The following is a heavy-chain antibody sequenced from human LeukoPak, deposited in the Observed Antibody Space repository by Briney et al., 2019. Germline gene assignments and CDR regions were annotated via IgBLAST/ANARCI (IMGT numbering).Heavy chain of an antibody. J-gene: IGHJ4*02. CDR1: GFPFSSYW. CDR3: TRVGYIDEGIDY. CDR2: IKQDGSKK. V-gene: IGHV3-7*04. D-gene: IGHD5-24*01. Sequence: GGSLTLSCVASGFPFSSYWMTWVRQPPGKGLEWVDNIKQDGSKKSYVDSVKGRFTISRDNAKNSLYLQMNSLRAEDTAIYYCTRVGYIDEGIDYWGQGTLVTVSS.